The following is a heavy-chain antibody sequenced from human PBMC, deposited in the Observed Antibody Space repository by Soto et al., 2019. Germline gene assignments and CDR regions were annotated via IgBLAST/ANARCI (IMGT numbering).Heavy chain of an antibody. V-gene: IGHV5-10-1*01. CDR1: GYSFTSYW. CDR2: IDPSDSYT. Sequence: PGQPLKISCKGSGYSFTSYWSSWVRQMPGKGLEWMGRIDPSDSYTNYSPSFQGHVTISADKSISTAYLQWSSLKASDTAMYYCARLVIAAAGPSNGMDVWGQGTTVTVSS. D-gene: IGHD6-13*01. CDR3: ARLVIAAAGPSNGMDV. J-gene: IGHJ6*02.